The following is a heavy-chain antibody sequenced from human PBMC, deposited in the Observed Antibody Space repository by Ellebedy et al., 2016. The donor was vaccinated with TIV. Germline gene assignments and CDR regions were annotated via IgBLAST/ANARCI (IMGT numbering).Heavy chain of an antibody. CDR3: ARKTDTTRTGDF. CDR1: GFTVSNNF. Sequence: GESLKISCAASGFTVSNNFMTWVRQAPGKGLEWVSLFYSVGSTLYADSVKGRFTISRDNSRNTLYLQMNNLRVDDTAAYYCARKTDTTRTGDFWGQGTLVTVSS. CDR2: FYSVGST. D-gene: IGHD1-1*01. J-gene: IGHJ4*02. V-gene: IGHV3-53*01.